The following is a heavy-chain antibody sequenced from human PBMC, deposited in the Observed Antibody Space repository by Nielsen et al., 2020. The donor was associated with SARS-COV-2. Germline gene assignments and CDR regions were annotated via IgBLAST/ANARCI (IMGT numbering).Heavy chain of an antibody. CDR3: SRVRPGAFDL. CDR1: GFSFGEYG. J-gene: IGHJ3*01. Sequence: GESLKLSCPTSGFSFGEYGLTWVRQAPGKGLEWVGFIRGQVFGGAKEYAASVKDRFVITRDESKSIMYRQMNSLKTEDTAVYFCSRVRPGAFDLWGQGTMVTVSS. D-gene: IGHD1-14*01. V-gene: IGHV3-49*04. CDR2: IRGQVFGGAK.